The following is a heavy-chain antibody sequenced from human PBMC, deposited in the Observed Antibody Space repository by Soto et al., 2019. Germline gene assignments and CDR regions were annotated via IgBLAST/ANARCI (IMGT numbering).Heavy chain of an antibody. D-gene: IGHD3-22*01. CDR1: GYTFTSYG. V-gene: IGHV1-18*01. J-gene: IGHJ5*02. CDR3: ARGLLFYDSSGYYSNWFDP. Sequence: GASVKVSCTASGYTFTSYGISWVRQAPGQGLEWMGWISAYNGNTNYAQKLQGRVTMTTDTSTSTAYMELRSLRSDDTAVYYCARGLLFYDSSGYYSNWFDPWGQGTLVTVSS. CDR2: ISAYNGNT.